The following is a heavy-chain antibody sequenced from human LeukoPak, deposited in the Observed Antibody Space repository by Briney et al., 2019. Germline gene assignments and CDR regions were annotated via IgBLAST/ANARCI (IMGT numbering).Heavy chain of an antibody. CDR2: INPNSGGT. CDR3: ARDQRYYDSSGYYDPFDY. V-gene: IGHV1-2*02. J-gene: IGHJ4*02. CDR1: GYTFTGYY. Sequence: ASVKVSCKASGYTFTGYYMHWVRQAPGQGLEWMGWINPNSGGTNYAQKFQGRVTMTRDTSISTAYMELSRLRSDDTAVYYCARDQRYYDSSGYYDPFDYWGQGTLVTVSS. D-gene: IGHD3-22*01.